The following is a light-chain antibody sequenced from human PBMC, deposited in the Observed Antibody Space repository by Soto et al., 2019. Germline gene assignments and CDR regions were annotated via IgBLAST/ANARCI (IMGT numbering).Light chain of an antibody. CDR3: QQSYSTPRT. CDR1: QSISNY. CDR2: GAS. Sequence: DIQMTQSPSSLSASVGDRVTITCRASQSISNYLNWYQQKPGIAPKLLIYGASSLQSGVPSRVSGSGYGTDFTLTISSLQPEDFATYYCQQSYSTPRTFGGGTKVENK. V-gene: IGKV1-39*01. J-gene: IGKJ4*01.